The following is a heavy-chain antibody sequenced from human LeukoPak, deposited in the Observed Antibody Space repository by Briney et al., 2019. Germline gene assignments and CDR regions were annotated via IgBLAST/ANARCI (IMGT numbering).Heavy chain of an antibody. CDR3: ARAPSIRVITNFDY. CDR2: INPNSGGT. V-gene: IGHV1-2*02. D-gene: IGHD3-16*02. CDR1: GYTFTGYY. Sequence: ASVKVSCKASGYTFTGYYMHWVRQAPGQGLEWMGWINPNSGGTNYAQKFQGRVTMTRDTSISTAYMELSRLRSYDTTVYYCARAPSIRVITNFDYWGQGTLVTVSS. J-gene: IGHJ4*02.